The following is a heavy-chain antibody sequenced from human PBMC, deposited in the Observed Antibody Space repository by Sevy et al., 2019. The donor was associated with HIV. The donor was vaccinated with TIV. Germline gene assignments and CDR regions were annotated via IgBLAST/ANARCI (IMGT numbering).Heavy chain of an antibody. CDR2: MKSKPDGGTT. Sequence: GGSLRLSCAASGFSFSNAWMNWVRQAPGTGLEWIGRMKSKPDGGTTDYAAPVKSRFTISRDDSVNTLYLQMNSLKTDDTGVYYCTPDTGTAFDIWGQRTMVTVSS. V-gene: IGHV3-15*01. CDR1: GFSFSNAW. CDR3: TPDTGTAFDI. J-gene: IGHJ3*02. D-gene: IGHD4-17*01.